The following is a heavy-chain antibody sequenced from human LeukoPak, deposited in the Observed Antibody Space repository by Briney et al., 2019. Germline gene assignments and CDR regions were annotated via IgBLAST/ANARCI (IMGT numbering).Heavy chain of an antibody. CDR2: IYYSGST. D-gene: IGHD6-6*01. CDR1: GGSISSYY. Sequence: PSETLSLTCTVSGGSISSYYWSWIRQPPGKGLEWIGYIYYSGSTNYNPSLKSRVTISVDTSKNQFSLKLSSVTAADTAVYYCAREGGYSSSSKYYYYYYMDVWGKGTTVTVSS. CDR3: AREGGYSSSSKYYYYYYMDV. V-gene: IGHV4-59*01. J-gene: IGHJ6*03.